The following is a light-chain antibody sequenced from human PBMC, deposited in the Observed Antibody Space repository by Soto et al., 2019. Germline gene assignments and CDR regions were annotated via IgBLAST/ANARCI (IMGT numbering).Light chain of an antibody. Sequence: SVFTQSPATLALSPLEISTLSCRASQSVSSYLAWYQQKPGQAPRLLIYDASNRATGIPARFSGSGSGTDFTLTISSLEPEDFAVYYCQQRSNWPPITFGQGTRLEIK. CDR3: QQRSNWPPIT. J-gene: IGKJ5*01. V-gene: IGKV3-11*01. CDR2: DAS. CDR1: QSVSSY.